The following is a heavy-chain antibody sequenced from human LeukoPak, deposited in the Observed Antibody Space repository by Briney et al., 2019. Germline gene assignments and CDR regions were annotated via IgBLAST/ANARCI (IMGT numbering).Heavy chain of an antibody. CDR2: VKSGGSIT. V-gene: IGHV3-74*01. CDR3: TRDASLYSSAWYWPD. Sequence: PGGSLRPSCAASGFTFSTYWMHWVRQAPGKGLVWVSRVKSGGSITTYADSVKGRFTISRDNAKNTLYLQMNSLTAEDTAVYYCTRDASLYSSAWYWPDWGPGTLVTVSS. D-gene: IGHD6-19*01. J-gene: IGHJ4*02. CDR1: GFTFSTYW.